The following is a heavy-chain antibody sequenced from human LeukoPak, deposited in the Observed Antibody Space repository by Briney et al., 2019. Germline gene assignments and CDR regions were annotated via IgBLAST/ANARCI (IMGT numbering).Heavy chain of an antibody. Sequence: PSETLSLTCAVFDGSFSDYYWSWVRQPPGKGLEWIGEINYSVRINYYPSLTSRATLSIDTSKNQFSLKLSSVTVADTAVYYWARGVRGSTSWNSYYNYFYLDVGGKGHTVTVSS. CDR3: ARGVRGSTSWNSYYNYFYLDV. D-gene: IGHD1-7*01. V-gene: IGHV4-34*01. CDR1: DGSFSDYY. J-gene: IGHJ6*03. CDR2: INYSVRI.